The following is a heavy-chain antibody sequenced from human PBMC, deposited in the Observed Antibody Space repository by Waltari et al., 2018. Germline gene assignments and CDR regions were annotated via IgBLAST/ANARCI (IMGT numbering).Heavy chain of an antibody. CDR2: ISYDGSNK. V-gene: IGHV3-30*04. CDR3: ARGPSAGY. CDR1: GFTFSSYA. Sequence: QVQLVESGGGVVQPGRSLSLSCAASGFTFSSYAMHWVRQAPGKGLEWVAVISYDGSNKYYADSVKGRFTISRDNSKNTLSLQMNSLRAEDTAVYYCARGPSAGYWGQGTLVTVSS. J-gene: IGHJ4*02.